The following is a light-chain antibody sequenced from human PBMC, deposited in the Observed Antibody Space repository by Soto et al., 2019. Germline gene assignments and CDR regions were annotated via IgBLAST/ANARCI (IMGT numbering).Light chain of an antibody. CDR2: GVT. Sequence: QSVLTQPASVSGSPGQSITISCTGPSSDVGGYDSVSWYQNQPDKAPKLIIYGVTNRPSGVSSRFSGSKSGNTASLTISGLRTDDEADYFCSSYTSRATVVFGTGTKVTVL. J-gene: IGLJ1*01. CDR1: SSDVGGYDS. CDR3: SSYTSRATVV. V-gene: IGLV2-14*01.